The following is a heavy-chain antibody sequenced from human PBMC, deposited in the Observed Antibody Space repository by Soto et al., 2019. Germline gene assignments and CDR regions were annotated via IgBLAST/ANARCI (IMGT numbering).Heavy chain of an antibody. D-gene: IGHD6-13*01. CDR2: ISGSGGST. CDR3: ATSLIAAAFDY. Sequence: EEPLLESGGGLVQPGGSLRLSCVAPRITFSSYAMSWVRQAPGKGLEWISVISGSGGSTYYADSVKGRFTISRDNSKNTLFLQMNSLRAEDTAVYYCATSLIAAAFDYWGQGTLVTVSS. J-gene: IGHJ4*02. CDR1: RITFSSYA. V-gene: IGHV3-23*01.